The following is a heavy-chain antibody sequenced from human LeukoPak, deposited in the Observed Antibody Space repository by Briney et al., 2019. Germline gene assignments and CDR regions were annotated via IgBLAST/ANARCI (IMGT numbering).Heavy chain of an antibody. D-gene: IGHD1-14*01. J-gene: IGHJ4*02. CDR3: AKDGGVARYRRIYYFDY. CDR1: GFTFSSYA. V-gene: IGHV3-23*01. Sequence: PGGSLRLSCAASGFTFSSYAMSWVRQAPGQGLEWVSAISGSGGSTYYADSVKGRFTISRDNSKNTLYLQINSLRAEDTAVYYCAKDGGVARYRRIYYFDYWGQGTLVTVSS. CDR2: ISGSGGST.